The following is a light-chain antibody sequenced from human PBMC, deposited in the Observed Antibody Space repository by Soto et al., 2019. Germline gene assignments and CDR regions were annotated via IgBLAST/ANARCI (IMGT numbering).Light chain of an antibody. Sequence: DIQLTQSPSSLSASVGDSVTITCRASQSISSYLNWYQQRPRKAPKLLIYYASGWQSGVPSRFSGSGSGTDFTLTISSLQPEDYATYYCQQSYSSPPTFGQGTKVDI. V-gene: IGKV1-39*01. J-gene: IGKJ1*01. CDR3: QQSYSSPPT. CDR1: QSISSY. CDR2: YAS.